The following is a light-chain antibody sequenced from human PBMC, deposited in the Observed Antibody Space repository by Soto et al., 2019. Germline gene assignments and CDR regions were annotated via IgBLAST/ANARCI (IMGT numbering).Light chain of an antibody. CDR1: SSDVGGYNF. CDR2: EVS. CDR3: SSFTSSSTLV. Sequence: QSVLTQPASVSGSPGQSITISCTGTSSDVGGYNFVSWYQQHPGKAPKLMIHEVSNRPSGVSNRFSASKSGNTASLTISGLQAEDEADYYCSSFTSSSTLVFGTGTKVTVL. V-gene: IGLV2-14*01. J-gene: IGLJ1*01.